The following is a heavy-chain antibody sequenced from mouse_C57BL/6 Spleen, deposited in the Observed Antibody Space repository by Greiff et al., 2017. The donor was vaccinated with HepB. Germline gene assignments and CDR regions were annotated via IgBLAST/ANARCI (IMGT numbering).Heavy chain of an antibody. V-gene: IGHV1-76*01. CDR1: GYTFTDYY. D-gene: IGHD2-1*01. CDR3: VTMGDYGNYGYAMDY. CDR2: IYPGSGNT. Sequence: QVQLQQSGAELVRPGASVKLSCKASGYTFTDYYINWVKQRPGQGLEWIARIYPGSGNTYYNEKFKGKATLTAEKSSSTAYMQLSSLTSEDSAVYFCVTMGDYGNYGYAMDYWGQGTSVTVSS. J-gene: IGHJ4*01.